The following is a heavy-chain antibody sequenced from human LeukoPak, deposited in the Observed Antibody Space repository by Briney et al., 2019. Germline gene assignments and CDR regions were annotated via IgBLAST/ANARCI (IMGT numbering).Heavy chain of an antibody. V-gene: IGHV4-34*01. CDR2: INHSGST. CDR1: GGSFSGYY. CDR3: ARAPIVGASPYYFDY. Sequence: PSETLSLTCAVYGGSFSGYYWSWIRQPPGKGLEWSGEINHSGSTNYNPSLKSRVTISVDTSKNQFSLKLSSVTAADTAVYYCARAPIVGASPYYFDYWGQGTLVTVSS. J-gene: IGHJ4*02. D-gene: IGHD1-26*01.